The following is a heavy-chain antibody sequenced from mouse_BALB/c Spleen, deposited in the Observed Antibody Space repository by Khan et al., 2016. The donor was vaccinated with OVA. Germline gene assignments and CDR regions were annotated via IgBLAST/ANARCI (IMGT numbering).Heavy chain of an antibody. Sequence: VQLQESGTELARPGASVKLSCKASGYTFTDYYITWVKQRTGQGLEWIGEIYPGSGNTYYNEKFKGKATLTADKSSNTAYMQLSSLTSEDSAVYFWARMDTTSRDYWGQGTTLTVSS. D-gene: IGHD2-3*01. J-gene: IGHJ2*01. CDR1: GYTFTDYY. CDR3: ARMDTTSRDY. CDR2: IYPGSGNT. V-gene: IGHV1-77*01.